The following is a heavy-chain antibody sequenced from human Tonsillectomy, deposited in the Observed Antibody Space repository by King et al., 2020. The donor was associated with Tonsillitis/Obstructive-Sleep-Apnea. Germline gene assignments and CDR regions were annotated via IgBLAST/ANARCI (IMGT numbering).Heavy chain of an antibody. CDR1: RFTFSSYW. CDR2: IKQDGSEK. CDR3: AGEQYYDFWSSFHTNWFDP. V-gene: IGHV3-7*01. D-gene: IGHD3-3*01. J-gene: IGHJ5*02. Sequence: DVQLVESGGGLVQPGGSLRLSCAASRFTFSSYWMSWVRQAPGKGLEWVANIKQDGSEKYYVDSVKGRFTISRDNAKKSLYLQMNSLRAEDTAVYYCAGEQYYDFWSSFHTNWFDPWGQGTLVTVSS.